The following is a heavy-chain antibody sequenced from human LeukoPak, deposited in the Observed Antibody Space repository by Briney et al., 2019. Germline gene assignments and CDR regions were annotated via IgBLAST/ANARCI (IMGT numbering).Heavy chain of an antibody. CDR2: ISSSGGTM. D-gene: IGHD6-13*01. V-gene: IGHV3-48*03. CDR1: GFTFSSYE. CDR3: ATDHLGGSSWLLFDY. J-gene: IGHJ4*02. Sequence: GGSLRLSCAASGFTFSSYEMNWVRQAPGKGLEWVSYISSSGGTMYYADSVKGRFTISRDNAKNSLYLQMNSLRAEDTAVYYCATDHLGGSSWLLFDYWGQGTLVTVSS.